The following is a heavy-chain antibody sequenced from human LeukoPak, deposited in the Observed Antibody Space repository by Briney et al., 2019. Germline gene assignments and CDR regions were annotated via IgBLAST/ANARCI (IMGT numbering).Heavy chain of an antibody. Sequence: GGSLRLSCAASGFTFSTYGMQWVRQAPGKGLEWVAFIRYDGSNKYYADSVKGRFTISRDNSKNTLYLQMNSLRAEDTAVFYCARSSSRPTYYYYYMDVWGKGTTVTVSS. CDR1: GFTFSTYG. J-gene: IGHJ6*03. D-gene: IGHD6-6*01. CDR3: ARSSSRPTYYYYYMDV. CDR2: IRYDGSNK. V-gene: IGHV3-30*02.